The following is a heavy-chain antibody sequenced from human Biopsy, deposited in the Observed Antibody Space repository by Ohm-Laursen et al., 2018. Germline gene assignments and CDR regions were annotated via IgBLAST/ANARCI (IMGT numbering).Heavy chain of an antibody. CDR3: ARLSTLFGVADFTDD. CDR1: GGPIDSYY. D-gene: IGHD3-3*01. Sequence: SDTLSLTCTVSGGPIDSYYWSWIRQPPGKGLQWIGSISNSGTTKSSPSLKSRVNISLHTSKNQLSLKLTSVTAADTAVYYCARLSTLFGVADFTDDWGQGTLVTVSS. V-gene: IGHV4-59*08. CDR2: ISNSGTT. J-gene: IGHJ4*02.